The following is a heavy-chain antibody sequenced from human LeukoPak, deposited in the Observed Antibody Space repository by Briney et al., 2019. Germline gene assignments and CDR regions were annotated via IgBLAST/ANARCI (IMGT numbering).Heavy chain of an antibody. V-gene: IGHV6-1*01. CDR2: TYYRSKWSN. J-gene: IGHJ4*02. Sequence: SQTLSLTCATSGDSVSSNSAAWNWIRQSPSRGLEWLGRTYYRSKWSNNYAVSVKGRITINPDTSKNQFSLQLNSVTPDDTAVYYCSRGSNDYRDYSFDYWGQGTLVTVSS. CDR3: SRGSNDYRDYSFDY. D-gene: IGHD4-17*01. CDR1: GDSVSSNSAA.